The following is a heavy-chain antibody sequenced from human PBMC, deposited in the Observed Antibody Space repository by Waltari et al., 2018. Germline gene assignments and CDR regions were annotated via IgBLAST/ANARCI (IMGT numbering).Heavy chain of an antibody. CDR3: ARQIPGGNSVAWDY. V-gene: IGHV4-34*01. Sequence: QVQLQQWGAGLLKPSETLSLTCAVYGGSFSGYYWSWIRQPPGKGLEWIGEINHSGSTNYNPALKSRVTISVDTSKNQVSLKLSSVTAADTAVYYCARQIPGGNSVAWDYWGQGTLVTVSS. D-gene: IGHD2-21*02. CDR1: GGSFSGYY. J-gene: IGHJ4*02. CDR2: INHSGST.